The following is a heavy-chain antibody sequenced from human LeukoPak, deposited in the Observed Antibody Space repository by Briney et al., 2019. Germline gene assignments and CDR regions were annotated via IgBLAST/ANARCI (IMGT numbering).Heavy chain of an antibody. V-gene: IGHV4-59*01. D-gene: IGHD4-17*01. Sequence: SETLSLTCTVSGGTISSYYWSWIRQPPGKGLQWIGYIYYSGSTNYNPSLKGRVTISVDTSKNQFSLKLSSVTAAHTAAYYCAKDRSGYGDYENYWGQGTLVTVSS. CDR1: GGTISSYY. CDR2: IYYSGST. J-gene: IGHJ4*02. CDR3: AKDRSGYGDYENY.